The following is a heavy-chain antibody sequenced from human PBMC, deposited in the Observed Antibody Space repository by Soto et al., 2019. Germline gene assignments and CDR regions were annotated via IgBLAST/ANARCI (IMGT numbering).Heavy chain of an antibody. V-gene: IGHV5-51*01. J-gene: IGHJ4*02. Sequence: EVQLVQSGAEVKKPGESLKISCKGSGSKFTSSWIGWVRQMPGKGLEWMGAIYPGDSDTRYSPSFQGQVSISAEQSISTAYLQWSSLKASDTAIYYCARQHRHASEVDYWGQGTLVTVSS. CDR2: IYPGDSDT. CDR1: GSKFTSSW. CDR3: ARQHRHASEVDY.